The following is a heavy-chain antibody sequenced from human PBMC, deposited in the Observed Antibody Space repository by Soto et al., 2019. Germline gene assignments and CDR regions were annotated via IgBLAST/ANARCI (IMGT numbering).Heavy chain of an antibody. Sequence: SVKVSCKASGGTFSSYAISWMREAPGQGLEWMGGIIPIFGTANYAQKFQGRVTITADESTSTAHMELSSLRSEDTAVYYCARVGADYYDSSGYWAPRYFDYWGQGTLVTVSS. CDR1: GGTFSSYA. D-gene: IGHD3-22*01. CDR2: IIPIFGTA. J-gene: IGHJ4*02. V-gene: IGHV1-69*13. CDR3: ARVGADYYDSSGYWAPRYFDY.